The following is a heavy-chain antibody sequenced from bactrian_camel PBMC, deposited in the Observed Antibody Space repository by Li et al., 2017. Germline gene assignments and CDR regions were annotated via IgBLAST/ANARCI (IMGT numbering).Heavy chain of an antibody. CDR2: SVAGDGSV. D-gene: IGHD2*01. CDR1: AHTPTNVR. J-gene: IGHJ4*01. CDR3: AADRRRHGPPSLRPGDYSV. Sequence: QLVESGGGSVQAGGSLRLNCAFDAHTPTNVRMAWFRQAPGKAREGVASVAGDGSVLYAKSLKGRFTITKDNARNWLDLQMESLEAGDTARYYCAADRRRHGPPSLRPGDYSVWGQGTQVTVS. V-gene: IGHV3-3*01.